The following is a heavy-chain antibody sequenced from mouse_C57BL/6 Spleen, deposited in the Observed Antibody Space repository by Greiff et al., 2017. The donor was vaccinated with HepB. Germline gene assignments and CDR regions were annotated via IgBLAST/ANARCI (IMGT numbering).Heavy chain of an antibody. CDR1: GYTFTSYW. J-gene: IGHJ2*01. CDR3: ARDYGREFDY. Sequence: QVQLQQPGAELVRPGSSVKLSCKASGYTFTSYWMHWVKQRPIQGLEWIGNIDPSDSETHYNQKFKDKATLTVDKSSSTAYMKLSSLTSEDSAVYYCARDYGREFDYWGQGTTLTVSS. V-gene: IGHV1-52*01. D-gene: IGHD1-1*01. CDR2: IDPSDSET.